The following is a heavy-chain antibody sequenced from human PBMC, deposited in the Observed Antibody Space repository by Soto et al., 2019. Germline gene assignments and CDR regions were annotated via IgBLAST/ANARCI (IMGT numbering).Heavy chain of an antibody. CDR1: GGSFIDYS. CDR3: ARVSDY. Sequence: SETLSLTCAVYGGSFIDYSWGWIRQSPGTGLQWIGEINHSGSANYNPSLKSRVTISVDTSKNQFSLKLYSVTAADAAVYYCARVSDYWSQGTLVPSPQ. CDR2: INHSGSA. J-gene: IGHJ4*02. V-gene: IGHV4-34*01.